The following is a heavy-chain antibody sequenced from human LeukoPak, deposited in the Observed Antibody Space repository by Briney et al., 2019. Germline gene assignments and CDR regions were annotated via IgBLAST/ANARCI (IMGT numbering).Heavy chain of an antibody. CDR2: IYYSGST. V-gene: IGHV4-30-4*01. CDR3: ARDWIGPGGYFDY. D-gene: IGHD2-2*03. Sequence: PSQTLSLTCTVSGGSISSGDYYWSWIRQPPGKGLEWIGYIYYSGSTYYNPSLKSRVTISVDTSKNQFSLKLSSVTAADTAVYYCARDWIGPGGYFDYWGQGTLVTVSS. CDR1: GGSISSGDYY. J-gene: IGHJ4*02.